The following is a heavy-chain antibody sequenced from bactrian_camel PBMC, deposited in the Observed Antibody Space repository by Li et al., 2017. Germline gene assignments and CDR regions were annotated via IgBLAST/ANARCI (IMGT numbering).Heavy chain of an antibody. J-gene: IGHJ4*01. Sequence: HVQLVESGGGSVQAGGSLRLSCAASGNTYSIHCMGWFRQAPGKEREGVATLYAGGGMPDYADSAKGRFTISQDNTKNTVYLQMNSLKSEDTALYYCATGDVPYYWGQGTQVTVS. CDR2: LYAGGGMP. V-gene: IGHV3S54*01. CDR1: GNTYSIHC. D-gene: IGHD7*01. CDR3: ATGDVPYY.